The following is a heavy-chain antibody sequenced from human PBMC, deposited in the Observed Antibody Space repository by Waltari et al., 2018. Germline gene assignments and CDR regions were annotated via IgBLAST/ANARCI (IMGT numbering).Heavy chain of an antibody. CDR2: INPNSGDT. CDR1: GYTFTGSH. J-gene: IGHJ4*02. Sequence: QVHLVQSGAEVKKHGASVKVSCKASGYTFTGSHIQWVRRAPGQGLEWMGRINPNSGDTNYAQKFQGRVTLTRDTSINTAYMELSSLKSDDTAVYYCARDLGSDYGNRDYWGQGTLVTVPS. V-gene: IGHV1-2*06. D-gene: IGHD4-17*01. CDR3: ARDLGSDYGNRDY.